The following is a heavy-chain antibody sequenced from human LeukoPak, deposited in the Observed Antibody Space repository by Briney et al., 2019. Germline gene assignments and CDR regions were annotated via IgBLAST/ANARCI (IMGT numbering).Heavy chain of an antibody. V-gene: IGHV4-34*01. CDR1: GGSFSGYY. J-gene: IGHJ4*02. D-gene: IGHD3-9*01. CDR2: INHSGGT. CDR3: ARALDILTGTFDY. Sequence: SETLSLTCAVYGGSFSGYYWSWIRQPPGKGLEWIGEINHSGGTNYNPSLKSRVTISVDTSKNQFSLKLSSVTAADTAVYYCARALDILTGTFDYWGQGTLVTVSS.